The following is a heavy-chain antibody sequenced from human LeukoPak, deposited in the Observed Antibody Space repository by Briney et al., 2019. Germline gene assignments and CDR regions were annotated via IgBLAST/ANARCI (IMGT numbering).Heavy chain of an antibody. J-gene: IGHJ4*02. CDR3: AKDYVFRSATCPDFFDY. V-gene: IGHV3-23*01. D-gene: IGHD2-2*01. CDR2: ISGGGDTT. Sequence: GGSLRLSCAASGFTFSSYAMTWVRQAPGKGLEWVAGISGGGDTTYYADSVKGRFTISRDNSKNTLDLQMSSLGAEDSALYYCAKDYVFRSATCPDFFDYWGQGTLVTVSS. CDR1: GFTFSSYA.